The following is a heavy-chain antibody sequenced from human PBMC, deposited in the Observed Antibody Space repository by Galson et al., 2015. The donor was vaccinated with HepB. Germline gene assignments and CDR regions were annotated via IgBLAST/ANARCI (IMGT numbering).Heavy chain of an antibody. CDR1: GYTFTSYG. CDR2: ISAYNGNT. Sequence: SVKVSCKASGYTFTSYGISWVRQAPGQGLEWMGWISAYNGNTNYAQKLQGRVTMTTDTSTSTAYMELRSLRSDDTAVYYCAVEIRGVTATTFDYWGQGTLVTVSS. D-gene: IGHD3-10*01. V-gene: IGHV1-18*01. J-gene: IGHJ4*02. CDR3: AVEIRGVTATTFDY.